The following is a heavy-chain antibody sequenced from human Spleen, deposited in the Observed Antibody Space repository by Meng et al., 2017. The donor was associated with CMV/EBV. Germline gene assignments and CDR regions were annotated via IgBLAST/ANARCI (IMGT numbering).Heavy chain of an antibody. D-gene: IGHD3-10*01. CDR2: INPNSGGT. Sequence: ASVKVSCKASGYTFTGYYMHWVRQAPGQGLEWMGWINPNSGGTNYAQKFQGRVTMTRDTFISTAYMELSRLRSDDTAVYYCARALLSRITMVRGEDYWGQGTLVTVSS. V-gene: IGHV1-2*02. CDR1: GYTFTGYY. J-gene: IGHJ4*02. CDR3: ARALLSRITMVRGEDY.